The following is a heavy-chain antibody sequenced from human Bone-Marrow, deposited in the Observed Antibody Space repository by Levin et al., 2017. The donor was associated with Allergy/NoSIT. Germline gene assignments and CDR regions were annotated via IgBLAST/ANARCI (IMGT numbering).Heavy chain of an antibody. CDR1: EFALREVS. D-gene: IGHD1-1*01. V-gene: IGHV1-24*01. J-gene: IGHJ4*02. CDR3: ATSAIQGYCISTNCLFDL. Sequence: GESLKISCRISEFALREVSMHWVRQAPGKGPEWVGGFDPEEGEIVYARKFQGRVTMTEDTSTDTAFMELSSLTSGDTAVYYCATSAIQGYCISTNCLFDLWGQGTLVTVSA. CDR2: FDPEEGEI.